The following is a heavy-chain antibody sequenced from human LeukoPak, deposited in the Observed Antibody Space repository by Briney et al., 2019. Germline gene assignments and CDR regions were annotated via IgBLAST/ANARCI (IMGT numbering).Heavy chain of an antibody. D-gene: IGHD3-10*01. Sequence: GGSLRLSCAASGFSVSNNYMSWVRHAPGWGLEWVSLIYTDGTTHYADAVTGRFTISRDNYKNTVYLQMTSLRTEDTAVYYCARDRAGKQAWVEFDPWGQGTQVTVSS. CDR1: GFSVSNNY. J-gene: IGHJ5*02. V-gene: IGHV3-66*02. CDR3: ARDRAGKQAWVEFDP. CDR2: IYTDGTT.